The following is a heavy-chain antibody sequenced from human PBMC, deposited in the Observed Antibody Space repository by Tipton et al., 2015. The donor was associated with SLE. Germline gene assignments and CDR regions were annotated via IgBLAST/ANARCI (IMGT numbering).Heavy chain of an antibody. J-gene: IGHJ3*02. CDR1: GGSISSSSYY. Sequence: TLSLTCTVSGGSISSSSYYWGWIRQPPGKGLEWIGSIYYSGSTYYNPSLQSRVTISVDTSKNQFSLKLSSVTAADTAVYYCASQGYCGGDCYTLFDAFDIWGQGTMVTVSS. V-gene: IGHV4-39*07. CDR2: IYYSGST. CDR3: ASQGYCGGDCYTLFDAFDI. D-gene: IGHD2-21*01.